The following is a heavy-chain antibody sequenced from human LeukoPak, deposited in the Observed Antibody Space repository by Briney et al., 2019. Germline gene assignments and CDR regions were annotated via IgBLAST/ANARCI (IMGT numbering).Heavy chain of an antibody. CDR1: GGSISSDY. J-gene: IGHJ4*02. Sequence: PSETLSLTCTVSGGSISSDYWSWIRQPPGKGLEWIGYIFYSGSTNYNPSLKSRVTISIDTSKNQFSLRLRSVTAADTAVYYCARAYYGSAPYCFDYWGQGTLVTVSS. CDR2: IFYSGST. D-gene: IGHD3-10*01. V-gene: IGHV4-59*08. CDR3: ARAYYGSAPYCFDY.